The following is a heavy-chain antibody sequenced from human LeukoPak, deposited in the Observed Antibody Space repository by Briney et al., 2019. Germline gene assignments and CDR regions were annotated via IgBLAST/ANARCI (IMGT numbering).Heavy chain of an antibody. CDR2: INPNSGGT. CDR1: GYTFTGYY. Sequence: LGASVKVSCKASGYTFTGYYMHWVRQAPGQGLEWMGWINPNSGGTNYAQKFQGRVTMTRDTSISTAYMELSRLRSDDTAVYYCAIQQRDYYGSGSLLDWFDPWGQGTLVTVSS. V-gene: IGHV1-2*03. J-gene: IGHJ5*02. D-gene: IGHD3-10*01. CDR3: AIQQRDYYGSGSLLDWFDP.